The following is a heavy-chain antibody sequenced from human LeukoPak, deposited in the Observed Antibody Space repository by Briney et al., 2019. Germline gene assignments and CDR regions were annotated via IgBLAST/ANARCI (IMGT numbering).Heavy chain of an antibody. CDR1: GLTFSNAW. V-gene: IGHV3-15*01. J-gene: IGHJ4*02. Sequence: GGSLRLSCAASGLTFSNAWMSWVRQAPGKGLEWVGRIKSKTDGGTTDYAAPVKGRFTISRDDSKNTLYLQMDSLKTEDTAVYYCTTEVVAGQPDYWGQGTLVTVSS. D-gene: IGHD2-15*01. CDR3: TTEVVAGQPDY. CDR2: IKSKTDGGTT.